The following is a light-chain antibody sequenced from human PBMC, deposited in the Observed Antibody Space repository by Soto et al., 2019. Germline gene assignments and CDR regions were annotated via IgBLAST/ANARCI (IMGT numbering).Light chain of an antibody. V-gene: IGKV3-15*01. CDR2: GAS. Sequence: DIVLTQSPGTLSLSPGERATLSCRASQSVGSIYLAWYQQKPGQAPRLLIYGASTRATGIPARFSGSGSGTEFTLTISSLQSEDFAVYYCQQYNDWRVTFGQGTKVDIK. CDR3: QQYNDWRVT. J-gene: IGKJ1*01. CDR1: QSVGSIY.